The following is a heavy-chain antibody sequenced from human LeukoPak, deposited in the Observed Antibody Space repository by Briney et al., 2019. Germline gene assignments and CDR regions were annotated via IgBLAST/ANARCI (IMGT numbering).Heavy chain of an antibody. CDR1: GFSFRTNT. V-gene: IGHV3-23*01. CDR2: MRPSGGGT. J-gene: IGHJ5*01. CDR3: AKDQDVGGYCTSTSCYFGLCDS. D-gene: IGHD2-2*01. Sequence: GGSLRLSCAASGFSFRTNTMNCVCQAPGGGLGWVAAMRPSGGGTYYTDSVKGRFTIARDNSQNTLFLKMNSLSAEDSDLYYCAKDQDVGGYCTSTSCYFGLCDSWGQGALVTVSS.